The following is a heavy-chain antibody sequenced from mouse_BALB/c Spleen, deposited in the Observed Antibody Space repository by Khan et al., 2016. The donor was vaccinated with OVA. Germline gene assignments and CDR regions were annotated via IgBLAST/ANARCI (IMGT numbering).Heavy chain of an antibody. CDR2: IDYSGST. V-gene: IGHV3-2*02. Sequence: EVQLQESGPGLVKPSQSLSLTCTVTGYSITSDYAWNWIRQCPGTRLEWMGYIDYSGSTSYKPSLKSRMSITRDTSKNQIFLQLNSVTTEDTATYYCVRGRSYWGQGTLVTVSA. CDR3: VRGRSY. J-gene: IGHJ3*01. CDR1: GYSITSDYA.